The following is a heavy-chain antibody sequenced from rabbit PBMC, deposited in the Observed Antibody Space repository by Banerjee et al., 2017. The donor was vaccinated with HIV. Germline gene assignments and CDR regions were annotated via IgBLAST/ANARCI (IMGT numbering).Heavy chain of an antibody. Sequence: QQLKETGGGLVQPGGSLTLSCKASGFDLTNDYMTWVRQAPGKGLEWIGYIDPVFGSTNYASWVNGRFTISSHNAQNTLYLQLNSLTAADTATYFCARQAYNDGYVRGDYAAGYFNLWGPGTLVTVS. CDR2: IDPVFGST. CDR1: GFDLTNDY. D-gene: IGHD6-1*01. V-gene: IGHV1S7*01. CDR3: ARQAYNDGYVRGDYAAGYFNL. J-gene: IGHJ4*01.